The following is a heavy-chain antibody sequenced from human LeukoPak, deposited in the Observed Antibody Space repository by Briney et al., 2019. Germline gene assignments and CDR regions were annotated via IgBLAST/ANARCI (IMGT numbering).Heavy chain of an antibody. CDR3: AREKALSYGSGSGFDY. J-gene: IGHJ4*02. CDR1: GGSISSGGYS. CDR2: IYHSGST. Sequence: PSETLSLTCAVSGGSISSGGYSWSWIRQPPGKGLEWIGYIYHSGSTYYNPSLKSRVTISVDRSKNQFSLKLSSVTAADTAVYYCAREKALSYGSGSGFDYWGQGTLVTVSS. V-gene: IGHV4-30-2*01. D-gene: IGHD3-10*01.